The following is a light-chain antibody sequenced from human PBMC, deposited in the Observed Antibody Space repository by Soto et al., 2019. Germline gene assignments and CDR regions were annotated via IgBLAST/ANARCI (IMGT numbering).Light chain of an antibody. Sequence: EIVMTQSPATVSVSPGDRVTLSCRASRTVHSNVAWYQHKPGQAPRLLIYGASFRATGMPARFSGSGSGTDFTLTISSLQPDDFATYYCQQYNSYSRTFGQGTKV. CDR1: RTVHSN. J-gene: IGKJ1*01. CDR3: QQYNSYSRT. V-gene: IGKV3-15*01. CDR2: GAS.